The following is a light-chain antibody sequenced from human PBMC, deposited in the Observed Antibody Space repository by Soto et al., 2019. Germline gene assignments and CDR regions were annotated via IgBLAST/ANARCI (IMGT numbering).Light chain of an antibody. CDR1: QGISSY. Sequence: DIQLTQSPSSLSASVGDRVTITCRVSQGISSYLAWYQQRPGKAPGLLIYSASTLQSGVPSRFSGSGSGTEFTLTISSLQPDDFATYYCQHYNSYSEAFGQGTKVDIK. V-gene: IGKV1-9*01. CDR2: SAS. CDR3: QHYNSYSEA. J-gene: IGKJ1*01.